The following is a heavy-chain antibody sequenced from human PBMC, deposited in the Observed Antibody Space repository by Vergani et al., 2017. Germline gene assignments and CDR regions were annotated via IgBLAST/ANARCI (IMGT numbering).Heavy chain of an antibody. Sequence: QVQLQQWGAGLLKPSETLSLTCAVSGAAFNSYYWAWIRQSPGRGLEWIGEIDDKGKSSRNPTLKSRVTITVDEPKRQFSLKVTSVTAADSAMYYCVRRDFWVGPRTFDGWGAGTPVIVSS. CDR1: GAAFNSYY. D-gene: IGHD3-3*01. CDR3: VRRDFWVGPRTFDG. CDR2: IDDKGKS. J-gene: IGHJ3*01. V-gene: IGHV4-34*01.